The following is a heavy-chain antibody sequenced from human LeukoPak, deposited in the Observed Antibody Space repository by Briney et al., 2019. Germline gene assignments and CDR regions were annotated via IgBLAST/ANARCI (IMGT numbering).Heavy chain of an antibody. Sequence: GGSLRLSCAASGFTVSSNYMSWVRQAPGKGLEWVSVIYSGGSTYYADSVKGRFTISRYNSKNTLYLQMNSLRAEDTAVYYCAREDSSVPFDYWGQGTLVTVSS. J-gene: IGHJ4*02. D-gene: IGHD3-22*01. CDR1: GFTVSSNY. CDR2: IYSGGST. CDR3: AREDSSVPFDY. V-gene: IGHV3-53*01.